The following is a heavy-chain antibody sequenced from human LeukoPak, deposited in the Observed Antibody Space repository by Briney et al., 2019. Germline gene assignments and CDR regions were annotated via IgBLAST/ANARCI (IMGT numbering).Heavy chain of an antibody. D-gene: IGHD3-22*01. CDR1: GYTFTSYA. Sequence: ASVKVSCKASGYTFTSYAMHWVRPAPGQRLEWMGILNPSGGSTSYAQKFQGRVTMTRDTSTSTVYMELSSLRSEDTAVYYCARGKVVVIARNYYYYYGMDVWGQGTTVTVSS. CDR2: LNPSGGST. V-gene: IGHV1-46*01. J-gene: IGHJ6*02. CDR3: ARGKVVVIARNYYYYYGMDV.